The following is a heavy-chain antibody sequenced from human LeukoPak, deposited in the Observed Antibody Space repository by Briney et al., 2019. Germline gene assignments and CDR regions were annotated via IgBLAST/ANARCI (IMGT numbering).Heavy chain of an antibody. J-gene: IGHJ6*03. CDR3: AKNGDRGAYCTGGTCYPYFYYYMDV. Sequence: GGSLRLSCAASGFTFSSYAMNWVRQAPGKGLEWVSAISASGGSTYYADSVKGRFTISRDNSKNTLYLQMNSLRAEDTAIYYCAKNGDRGAYCTGGTCYPYFYYYMDVWGKGTTVTI. CDR1: GFTFSSYA. CDR2: ISASGGST. D-gene: IGHD2-15*01. V-gene: IGHV3-23*01.